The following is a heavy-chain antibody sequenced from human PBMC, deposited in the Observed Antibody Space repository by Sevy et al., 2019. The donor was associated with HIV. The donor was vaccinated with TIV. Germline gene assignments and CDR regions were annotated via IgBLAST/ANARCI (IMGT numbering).Heavy chain of an antibody. V-gene: IGHV3-30*02. D-gene: IGHD6-6*01. CDR2: TRYDGSTK. CDR1: GFTFSRYW. J-gene: IGHJ4*02. CDR3: AKDLTERYSTSSGDFDY. Sequence: GGSLRLSCAASGFTFSRYWMSWVRQAPGKGLEWVAFTRYDGSTKYYADSVKGRFTISRDNSKNTLYLQMNSLRVEDTAMYYCAKDLTERYSTSSGDFDYWGQGSLVTVSS.